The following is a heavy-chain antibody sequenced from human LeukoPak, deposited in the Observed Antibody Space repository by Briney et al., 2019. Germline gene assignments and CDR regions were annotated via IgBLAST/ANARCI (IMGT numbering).Heavy chain of an antibody. CDR1: GGTFSSYA. CDR3: ARDPLWSGYYYYFDY. CDR2: IIPIFGTA. J-gene: IGHJ4*02. Sequence: GASVKVSCKASGGTFSSYAISWVRQAPGQGLEWMGGIIPIFGTANYAQKFQGRVTITADESTSTAYMELGSLRSEDTAVYYCARDPLWSGYYYYFDYWGQGTLVTVSS. V-gene: IGHV1-69*13. D-gene: IGHD3-3*01.